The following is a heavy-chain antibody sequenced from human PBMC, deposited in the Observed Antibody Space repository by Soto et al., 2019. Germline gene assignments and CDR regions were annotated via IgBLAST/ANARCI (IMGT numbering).Heavy chain of an antibody. CDR1: GYTFTSYG. V-gene: IGHV1-18*01. J-gene: IGHJ4*02. CDR2: ISAYNGNT. Sequence: ASVKVSCKASGYTFTSYGISWVRQAPGQGLEWMGWISAYNGNTNYAQKLQGRVTMTTDTSTNTAYMELRSLRSDDTAVYYCARGGFIAVAGTNSGLDYWGQGTLVTVSS. CDR3: ARGGFIAVAGTNSGLDY. D-gene: IGHD6-19*01.